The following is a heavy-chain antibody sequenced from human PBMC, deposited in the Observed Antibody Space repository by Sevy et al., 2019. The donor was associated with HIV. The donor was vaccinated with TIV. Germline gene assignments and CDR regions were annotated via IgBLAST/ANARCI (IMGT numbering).Heavy chain of an antibody. Sequence: SETLSLTCTASGDSISGYYWSWIRQSAGKGLEWIGRMYSGGSTNYSPSLKSRVTMSVDTSKNQLSLKLSSVTAADTAVYYCARAGVGATVLDYWGQGTLVTVSS. CDR2: MYSGGST. CDR1: GDSISGYY. CDR3: ARAGVGATVLDY. J-gene: IGHJ4*02. D-gene: IGHD1-26*01. V-gene: IGHV4-4*07.